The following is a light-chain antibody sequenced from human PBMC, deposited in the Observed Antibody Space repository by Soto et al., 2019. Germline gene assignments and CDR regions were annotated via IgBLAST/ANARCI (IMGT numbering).Light chain of an antibody. CDR2: DAS. V-gene: IGKV3-15*01. Sequence: EIVVTQSPATLSLSPGERATLSCRASQSVTGTLAWYQQRPGQAPRLLIYDASTRATGIPARFSGSGSGTEFTLTISSLQSEDFAVYYCQQYDNWPIFGQGTRLEIK. CDR3: QQYDNWPI. CDR1: QSVTGT. J-gene: IGKJ5*01.